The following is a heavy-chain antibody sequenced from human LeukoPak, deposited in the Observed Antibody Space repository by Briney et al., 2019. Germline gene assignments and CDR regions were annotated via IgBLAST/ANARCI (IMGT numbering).Heavy chain of an antibody. CDR3: ARDLSPQWLVPYYFDY. Sequence: ASVKVSCKASGYTLTDYYMHWVRQAPGQGLEWMGRINPNSGGTNYAQKFQGRVTMTRDTSISTVYMELSRLRSDDTAVYYCARDLSPQWLVPYYFDYWGQGTLVTVSS. D-gene: IGHD6-19*01. CDR1: GYTLTDYY. V-gene: IGHV1-2*06. CDR2: INPNSGGT. J-gene: IGHJ4*02.